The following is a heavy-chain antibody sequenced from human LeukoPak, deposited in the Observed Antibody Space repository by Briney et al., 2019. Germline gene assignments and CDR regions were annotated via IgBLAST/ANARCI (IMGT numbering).Heavy chain of an antibody. CDR3: ARARSEVTLDY. CDR1: GGSISSSSYY. Sequence: PSETLSLTCTVSGGSISSSSYYWGWIRQPPGKGLEWIGEINHSGSTNYNPSLKSRVTISVDTSKNQFSLKLSSVTAADTAVYYCARARSEVTLDYWGQGTLVTVSS. V-gene: IGHV4-39*07. D-gene: IGHD5-18*01. J-gene: IGHJ4*02. CDR2: INHSGST.